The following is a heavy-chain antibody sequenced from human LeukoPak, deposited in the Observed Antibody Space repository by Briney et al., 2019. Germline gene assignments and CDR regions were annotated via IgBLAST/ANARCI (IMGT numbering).Heavy chain of an antibody. CDR2: IYYSGST. D-gene: IGHD1-7*01. CDR1: GGSISSYY. J-gene: IGHJ5*02. V-gene: IGHV4-59*08. Sequence: SETLSLTCTVSGGSISSYYWSWIRQPPGKGLEWIGYIYYSGSTHYNPSLKSRVTISVDTSKNQFSLKLSSVTAADTAVYYCARRNYGDTWGQGTLVTVSS. CDR3: ARRNYGDT.